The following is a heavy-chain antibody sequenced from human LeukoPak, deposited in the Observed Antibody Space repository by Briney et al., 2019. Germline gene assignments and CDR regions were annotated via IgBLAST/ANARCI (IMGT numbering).Heavy chain of an antibody. CDR2: ISANNGDT. D-gene: IGHD3-16*01. V-gene: IGHV1-18*01. CDR3: ARDPPGLTLGSPGDY. Sequence: ASVKVSCKASGYTFTSYGIAWVRQAPGQGLQWMGWISANNGDTSYSQKLQGRVTMTTDTSTNTAYMELRSLTSDDTAVYYCARDPPGLTLGSPGDYWGQGTLVTVSS. CDR1: GYTFTSYG. J-gene: IGHJ4*02.